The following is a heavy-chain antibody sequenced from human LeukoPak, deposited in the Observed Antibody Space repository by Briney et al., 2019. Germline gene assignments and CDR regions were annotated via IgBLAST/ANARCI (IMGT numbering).Heavy chain of an antibody. Sequence: GGSLRLSCAASGFTFSSYGMHWVRQAPGKGLEWVAFIRYDGSNKYYADSVKGRFTISRDNSKNTLYLQMNSLRAEDTAVYYCAKSRTTVTTGDAFDIWGQGTMVTVSS. CDR3: AKSRTTVTTGDAFDI. J-gene: IGHJ3*02. CDR1: GFTFSSYG. CDR2: IRYDGSNK. V-gene: IGHV3-30*02. D-gene: IGHD4-17*01.